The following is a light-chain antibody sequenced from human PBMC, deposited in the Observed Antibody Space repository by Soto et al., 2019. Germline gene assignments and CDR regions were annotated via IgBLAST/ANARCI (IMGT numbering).Light chain of an antibody. CDR2: GAS. CDR3: QQHNQWPLT. Sequence: IVTTHPQAPLSVSPGGRATLTCRASQSISDTLAWYQQKPGQAPRLLIYGASTRAPGVPARFSGSGSGTEFTLTINSLQSEDSAVYYCQQHNQWPLTFGQGTRLEIK. J-gene: IGKJ5*01. V-gene: IGKV3-15*01. CDR1: QSISDT.